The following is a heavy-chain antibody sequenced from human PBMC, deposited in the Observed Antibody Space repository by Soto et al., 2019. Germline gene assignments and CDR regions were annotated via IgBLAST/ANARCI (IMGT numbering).Heavy chain of an antibody. V-gene: IGHV3-30*18. CDR2: ISYDGSNK. CDR3: AKDTLRRYFEKSYVRGGMDV. Sequence: GGSLRLSCAAAGFTFSSYGMRLVRQAPGKGLEWVAVISYDGSNKYYADSVKGRLTISRDNSKNSLYLQMNSLRTEDTALYYCAKDTLRRYFEKSYVRGGMDVWGQGTTVTVSS. D-gene: IGHD3-9*01. J-gene: IGHJ6*02. CDR1: GFTFSSYG.